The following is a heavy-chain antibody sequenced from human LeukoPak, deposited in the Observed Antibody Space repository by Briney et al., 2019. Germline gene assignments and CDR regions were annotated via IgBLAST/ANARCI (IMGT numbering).Heavy chain of an antibody. CDR3: ACPGDCSGGSCYAFDY. CDR2: ISGSGGST. V-gene: IGHV3-23*01. J-gene: IGHJ4*02. Sequence: GGSLRLSCAASGFTFSSYAMSWVRQAPGKGLEWVSAISGSGGSTYYADSVKGRFTISRDNSKNTLYLQMNSLRAEDMAVYYCACPGDCSGGSCYAFDYWGQGTLVTVSS. CDR1: GFTFSSYA. D-gene: IGHD2-15*01.